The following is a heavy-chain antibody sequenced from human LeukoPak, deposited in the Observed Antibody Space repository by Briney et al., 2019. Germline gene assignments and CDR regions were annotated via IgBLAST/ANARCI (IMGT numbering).Heavy chain of an antibody. CDR3: ASRSDDFWSGYYFSKVDV. CDR1: GGPFSGYY. D-gene: IGHD3-3*01. CDR2: INHSGST. Sequence: SETLSLTCAVYGGPFSGYYWSWIRQPPGKGLEWIGEINHSGSTNYNPSLKSRVTISVDTSKNQFSLKLSSVTAADTAVYYCASRSDDFWSGYYFSKVDVWGKGTTVTVSS. J-gene: IGHJ6*04. V-gene: IGHV4-34*01.